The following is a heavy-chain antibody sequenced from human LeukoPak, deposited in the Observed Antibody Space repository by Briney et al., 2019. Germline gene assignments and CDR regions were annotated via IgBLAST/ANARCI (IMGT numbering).Heavy chain of an antibody. V-gene: IGHV4-59*08. Sequence: PSETLSLTCTVSGGSISSDYWSWIRQPPGKGLEWIGYISHGGTTSYNPSLQSRVTISVDTSKNQFSLKVSSVNAADTAVYYCARRVTSSGRYRDDTWGQGTLVTVSS. CDR3: ARRVTSSGRYRDDT. J-gene: IGHJ5*02. D-gene: IGHD6-19*01. CDR1: GGSISSDY. CDR2: ISHGGTT.